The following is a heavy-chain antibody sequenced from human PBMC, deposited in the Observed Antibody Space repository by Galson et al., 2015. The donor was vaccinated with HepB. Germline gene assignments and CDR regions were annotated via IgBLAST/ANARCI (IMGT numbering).Heavy chain of an antibody. Sequence: SLRLSCAGSGFILRHHAMAWIRQAPGKGLEWVSGINGRGPTRSYSDAVKGRFSISRDNSKDTVFLQMDNLRAEDTAVYYCVKEGSWFGGDWFDPWGQGALVTVS. V-gene: IGHV3-23*01. D-gene: IGHD3-16*01. J-gene: IGHJ5*02. CDR1: GFILRHHA. CDR2: INGRGPTR. CDR3: VKEGSWFGGDWFDP.